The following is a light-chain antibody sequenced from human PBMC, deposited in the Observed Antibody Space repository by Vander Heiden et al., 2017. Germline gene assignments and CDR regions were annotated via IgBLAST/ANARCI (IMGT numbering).Light chain of an antibody. CDR3: SSYARTSTVI. Sequence: QSALTQPASVSGSPGQSITVSCTGPSSDVGSYNLVSWYQQHPGKAPKLMIYEVIKRPSGVSNRFSGSKSGNTASLTISGLQAEDEAYYYCSSYARTSTVIFGGGTQLSVL. CDR1: SSDVGSYNL. CDR2: EVI. J-gene: IGLJ2*01. V-gene: IGLV2-23*02.